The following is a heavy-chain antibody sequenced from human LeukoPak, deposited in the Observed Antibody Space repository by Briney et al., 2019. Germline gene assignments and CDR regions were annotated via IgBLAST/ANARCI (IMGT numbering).Heavy chain of an antibody. V-gene: IGHV4-39*01. J-gene: IGHJ4*02. CDR1: GGSISSNNYY. Sequence: SETLSLTCTVSGGSISSNNYYWGWIRQPPGKGLEWIGSIYYSGNTYYNPSLKSRVTISVDTSKNQFSLKLSSVTAADTALYYCARQSSGWRFYFDYWAREPWSPSPQ. CDR3: ARQSSGWRFYFDY. D-gene: IGHD6-19*01. CDR2: IYYSGNT.